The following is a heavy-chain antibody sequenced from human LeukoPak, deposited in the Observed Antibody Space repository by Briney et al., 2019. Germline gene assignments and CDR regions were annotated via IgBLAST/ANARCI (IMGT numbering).Heavy chain of an antibody. V-gene: IGHV4-59*01. Sequence: SETLSLTCSVSGGSISSSYWSWLRQAPGKGLEWIGQIYYSGSTNYNPSLKSRVTISVDTSKNQFSLKLSSVTAADTAVYYCAREGMIATGREPAEIWGQGTMVTVSS. J-gene: IGHJ3*02. CDR1: GGSISSSY. D-gene: IGHD3-22*01. CDR3: AREGMIATGREPAEI. CDR2: IYYSGST.